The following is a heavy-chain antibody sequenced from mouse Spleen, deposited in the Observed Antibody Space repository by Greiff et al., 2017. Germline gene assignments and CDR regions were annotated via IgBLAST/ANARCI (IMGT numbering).Heavy chain of an antibody. CDR3: ARQNYGFDY. CDR2: ISNGGGST. CDR1: GFTFSDYY. Sequence: EVKLVESGGGLVQPGGSLKLSCATSGFTFSDYYMYWVRQTPEKRLEWVAYISNGGGSTYYPDTVKGRFTISRDNAKNTLYLQMSRLKSEDTAMYYCARQNYGFDYWGQGTTLTVSS. V-gene: IGHV5-12*02. J-gene: IGHJ2*01. D-gene: IGHD1-1*01.